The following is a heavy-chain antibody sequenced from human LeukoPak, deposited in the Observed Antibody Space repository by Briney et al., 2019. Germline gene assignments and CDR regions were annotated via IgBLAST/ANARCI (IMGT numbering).Heavy chain of an antibody. V-gene: IGHV1-69*01. CDR2: NIPIFGTA. J-gene: IGHJ4*02. Sequence: GASVKVSCKASGGTFSSYAISWVRQAPGQGLEWMGGNIPIFGTANYAQKFQGRVTITADESTSTAYMELSSLRSEDTAVYYCARAGIAAAGPLRAPPDYWGREPWSPSPQ. CDR1: GGTFSSYA. CDR3: ARAGIAAAGPLRAPPDY. D-gene: IGHD6-13*01.